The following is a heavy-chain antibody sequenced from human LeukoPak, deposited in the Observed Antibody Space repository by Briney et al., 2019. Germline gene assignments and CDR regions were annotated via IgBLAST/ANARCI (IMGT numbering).Heavy chain of an antibody. CDR3: AGSYGGNSGSAFDI. V-gene: IGHV4-39*07. CDR2: IYYSGST. CDR1: GGSISSSSYY. Sequence: SETLSLTCTVSGGSISSSSYYWGWIRQPPGKGLEWIGSIYYSGSTNYNPSLKSRVTISVDTSKNQFSLKLSSVTASGTAVYYCAGSYGGNSGSAFDIWGQGTMVTVSS. J-gene: IGHJ3*02. D-gene: IGHD4-23*01.